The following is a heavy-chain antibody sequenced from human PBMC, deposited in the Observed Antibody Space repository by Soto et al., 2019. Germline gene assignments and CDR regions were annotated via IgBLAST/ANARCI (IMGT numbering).Heavy chain of an antibody. J-gene: IGHJ2*01. V-gene: IGHV4-30-2*01. CDR2: IYHSGST. Sequence: QLQLQESGSGLVKPSQTLSLTCAVSGGSISSGGYSWSWIRQPPGKGLEWIGYIYHSGSTYYNPPLKSRVTISVDRSKNQFSLKLSSVTAADTAVYYCARGIAVAGHRGWYFDLWGRGTLVTVSS. CDR1: GGSISSGGYS. D-gene: IGHD6-19*01. CDR3: ARGIAVAGHRGWYFDL.